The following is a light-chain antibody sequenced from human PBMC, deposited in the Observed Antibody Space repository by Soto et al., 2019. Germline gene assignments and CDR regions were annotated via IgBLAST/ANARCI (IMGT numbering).Light chain of an antibody. CDR3: QHSYSTTWT. Sequence: DIQMTQSPSSLSASVGDRVTITCRASQSTSTYLNWYQQKPGKAPKLLIYTASSLQSGVPSRFSGSGSGIEFTLTISSLQPEDFATYYCQHSYSTTWTFGQGTKVEIK. J-gene: IGKJ1*01. V-gene: IGKV1-39*01. CDR2: TAS. CDR1: QSTSTY.